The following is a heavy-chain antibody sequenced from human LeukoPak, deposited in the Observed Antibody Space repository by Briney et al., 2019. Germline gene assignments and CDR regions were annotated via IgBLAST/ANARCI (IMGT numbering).Heavy chain of an antibody. CDR3: AKGSSGYYIDY. D-gene: IGHD3-22*01. CDR2: ISSIGGST. Sequence: GGSLRLACAAAGFTFSIYGMTWVSQAPGRGLEWVAVISSIGGSTDYADSVKGRFTIFRDNSKNALFLQMNSLRAEDTAVYYCAKGSSGYYIDYWGQGTLITVSS. CDR1: GFTFSIYG. V-gene: IGHV3-23*01. J-gene: IGHJ4*02.